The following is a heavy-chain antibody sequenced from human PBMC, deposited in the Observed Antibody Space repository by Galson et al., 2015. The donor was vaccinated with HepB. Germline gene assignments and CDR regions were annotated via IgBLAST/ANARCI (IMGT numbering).Heavy chain of an antibody. J-gene: IGHJ4*01. CDR1: GFTFSSYA. CDR2: ISGGGGNT. V-gene: IGHV3-23*01. Sequence: SLRLSCAASGFTFSSYAMSWIRQAPGKGLDWVSSISGGGGNTYSADSVKGRFTISRDNSKKTLYLQMNSLRAEDTAVYYCAKAVDIVATSPSADYWGHGTLVTAAS. D-gene: IGHD5-12*01. CDR3: AKAVDIVATSPSADY.